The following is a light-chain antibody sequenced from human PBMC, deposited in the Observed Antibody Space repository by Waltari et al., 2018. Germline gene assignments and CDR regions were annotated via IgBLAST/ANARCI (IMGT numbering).Light chain of an antibody. V-gene: IGLV2-8*01. CDR2: EVS. Sequence: QSALTQPPSASVSPGQSVTISCTGTSRDYVSWFQHHPGKAPKLMMYEVSKRPSGVPDRFSGSKSGNTASLTVSGLQADDEAHYYCSSYADNTLVFGGGTKLTVL. J-gene: IGLJ3*02. CDR1: SRDY. CDR3: SSYADNTLV.